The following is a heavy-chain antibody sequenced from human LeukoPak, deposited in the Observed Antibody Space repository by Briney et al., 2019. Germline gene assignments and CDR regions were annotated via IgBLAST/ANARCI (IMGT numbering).Heavy chain of an antibody. J-gene: IGHJ2*01. D-gene: IGHD2-8*01. Sequence: KASETLSLTCTVSGGSISSSSYYWGWIRQPPGKGLEWIGSIYYSGTTYYNPSLKSRVTISVDTSKNQFSLKLSSVTAADTAVYYCARPGCTNGVCYVEGYFDLWGRGTLVTVSS. V-gene: IGHV4-39*01. CDR2: IYYSGTT. CDR1: GGSISSSSYY. CDR3: ARPGCTNGVCYVEGYFDL.